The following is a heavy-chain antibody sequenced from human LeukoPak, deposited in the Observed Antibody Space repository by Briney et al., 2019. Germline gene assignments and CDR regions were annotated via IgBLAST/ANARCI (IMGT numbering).Heavy chain of an antibody. CDR1: GGSISSYY. CDR2: IYYSGGT. J-gene: IGHJ1*01. V-gene: IGHV4-59*01. Sequence: PSETLSLTCTVSGGSISSYYWSWIRQPPGKGLEWIGYIYYSGGTNYNPSLKSRVTISVDTSKNQFSLKLSSVTAADTAVYYCASMGGRGYFQHWGQGTLVTVSS. D-gene: IGHD1-26*01. CDR3: ASMGGRGYFQH.